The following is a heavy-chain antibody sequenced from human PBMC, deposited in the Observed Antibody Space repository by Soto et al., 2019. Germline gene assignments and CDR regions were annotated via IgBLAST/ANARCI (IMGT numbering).Heavy chain of an antibody. D-gene: IGHD4-17*01. V-gene: IGHV1-24*01. J-gene: IGHJ4*02. CDR1: GYTLTELS. Sequence: GASVKVSCKVSGYTLTELSMHWVRQAPGKGLEWMGGFDPEDGETIYAQKFQGRVTMTEDTSTDTAYMELSSLRSEDTAVYYCATDLPRYGDYELDYWGQGTLVTVYS. CDR3: ATDLPRYGDYELDY. CDR2: FDPEDGET.